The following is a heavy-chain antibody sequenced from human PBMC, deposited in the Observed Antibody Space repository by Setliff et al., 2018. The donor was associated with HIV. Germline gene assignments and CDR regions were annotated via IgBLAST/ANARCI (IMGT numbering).Heavy chain of an antibody. D-gene: IGHD3-9*01. Sequence: PGGSLRLSCAASGFQFSSIALHWVRQVTGKGLEWVAVLSYQGTNRYYAASVRGRFTVSRDTSRNTLYLEINSLSPEDTGLYCCARAGTDYYYLINWGQGTMGTVSS. J-gene: IGHJ4*02. CDR2: LSYQGTNR. CDR3: ARAGTDYYYLIN. V-gene: IGHV3-30*01. CDR1: GFQFSSIA.